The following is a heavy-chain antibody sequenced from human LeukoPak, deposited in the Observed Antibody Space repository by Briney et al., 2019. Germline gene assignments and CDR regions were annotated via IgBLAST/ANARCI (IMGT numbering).Heavy chain of an antibody. CDR3: ARAGSGYDPSIFDY. J-gene: IGHJ4*02. CDR1: GGSFSGYY. V-gene: IGHV4-34*01. D-gene: IGHD5-12*01. CDR2: INHSGST. Sequence: KPSETLSLTCAVYGGSFSGYYWSWIRQPLGKGLEWIGEINHSGSTNYNPSLKSRVTISVDTSKNQFSLKLSSVTAADTAVYYCARAGSGYDPSIFDYWGQGTLVTVSS.